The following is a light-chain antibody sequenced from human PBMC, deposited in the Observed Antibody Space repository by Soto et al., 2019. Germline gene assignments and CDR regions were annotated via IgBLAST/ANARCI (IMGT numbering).Light chain of an antibody. J-gene: IGKJ1*01. V-gene: IGKV3D-20*01. CDR2: DAS. Sequence: PGERATLSCGASQSVSGNYLAWYQQKPGLAPRLLIYDASTRANGIPDRFSGSGSGTDFTLTISRLEPEDFAVYYCQQYSTTLWTIGPGTKVDIK. CDR3: QQYSTTLWT. CDR1: QSVSGNY.